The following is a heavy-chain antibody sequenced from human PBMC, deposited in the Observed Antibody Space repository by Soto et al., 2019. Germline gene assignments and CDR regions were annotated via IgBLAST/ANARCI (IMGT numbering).Heavy chain of an antibody. CDR1: GGSISSYY. V-gene: IGHV4-59*12. J-gene: IGHJ6*02. CDR2: IYHSGST. Sequence: SETLSLTCTVSGGSISSYYWSWIRQPPGKGLEWIGYIYHSGSTNYNPSLKSRVTISVDTSKNQFSLKLSSVTAADTAVYYRARVSGSYYYGMDVWGQGTTVTVSS. CDR3: ARVSGSYYYGMDV.